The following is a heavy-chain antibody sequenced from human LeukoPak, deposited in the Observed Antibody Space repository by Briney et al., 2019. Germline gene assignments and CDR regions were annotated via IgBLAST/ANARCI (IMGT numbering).Heavy chain of an antibody. CDR2: IYYSGST. CDR1: GGSFSGYY. V-gene: IGHV4-59*08. Sequence: SETLSLTCAVSGGSFSGYYWSWVRQPPGKGLEWIGYIYYSGSTNYNPSLTSRLTISVDASKNQFSLKLSSVTATDTAVYYCASLTTVTQGYFDSWGQGTLVTVSS. CDR3: ASLTTVTQGYFDS. J-gene: IGHJ4*02. D-gene: IGHD4-17*01.